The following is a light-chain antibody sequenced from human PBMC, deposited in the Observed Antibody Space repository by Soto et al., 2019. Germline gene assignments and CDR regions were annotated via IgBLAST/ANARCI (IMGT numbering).Light chain of an antibody. CDR1: QTISSW. CDR2: KAS. Sequence: DIQMTQSPSTLSGSVGDRVTITCRASQTISSWLAWYQQKPGKAPKLLIYKASTLKSGVPSRFSGSGSGTEFTLTISSLQPVDFATYYCQHNNSYSEAFGQGTKVELK. CDR3: QHNNSYSEA. J-gene: IGKJ1*01. V-gene: IGKV1-5*03.